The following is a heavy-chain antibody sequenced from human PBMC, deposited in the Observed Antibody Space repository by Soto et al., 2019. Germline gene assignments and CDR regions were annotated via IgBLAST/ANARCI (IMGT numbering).Heavy chain of an antibody. D-gene: IGHD5-12*01. Sequence: SETLSLTCTVSGGSISSGGYYWSWIRQHPGKGLEWIGYIYYSGSTYYNPSLKSRVTISVDTSKNQFSLKLSSVTAADKAVYYCARGGATISYSHRPPFDYWGQGTLVTVSS. CDR1: GGSISSGGYY. CDR2: IYYSGST. J-gene: IGHJ4*02. CDR3: ARGGATISYSHRPPFDY. V-gene: IGHV4-31*03.